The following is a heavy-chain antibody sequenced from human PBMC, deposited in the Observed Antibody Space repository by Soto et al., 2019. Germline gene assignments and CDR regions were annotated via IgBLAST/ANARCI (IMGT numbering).Heavy chain of an antibody. J-gene: IGHJ4*02. CDR3: AAEIYSGGDCCHFDY. V-gene: IGHV1-58*01. D-gene: IGHD2-21*01. CDR1: GFTFTNSA. CDR2: IGVRNGDT. Sequence: QVQVVQSGPEVRNPGTSVKVSCKTSGFTFTNSAVQWVRQARGQRLEWIGWIGVRNGDTKYLQNLEGRVTITRDTATGTAYMELSGLRSEDTAMYYCAAEIYSGGDCCHFDYWGQGTLVTVPS.